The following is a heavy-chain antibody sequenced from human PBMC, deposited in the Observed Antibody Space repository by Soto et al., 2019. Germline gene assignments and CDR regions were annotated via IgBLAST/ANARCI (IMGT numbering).Heavy chain of an antibody. Sequence: QVQLQESGPGLVEPSGTLSLTCDVSGASIGPPDWWSWVRQSPGKGLEWLGEIYHSGTTNFNPSLKSRFTMSVDKSTNQFSLKLTSVTAADTAVYYCARVGGVGSMKVFFDSWGQGILVTVTS. V-gene: IGHV4-4*02. CDR3: ARVGGVGSMKVFFDS. J-gene: IGHJ4*02. D-gene: IGHD3-16*01. CDR2: IYHSGTT. CDR1: GASIGPPDW.